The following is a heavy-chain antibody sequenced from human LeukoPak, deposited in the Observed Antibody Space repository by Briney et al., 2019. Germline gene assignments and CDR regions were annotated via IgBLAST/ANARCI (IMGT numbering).Heavy chain of an antibody. CDR2: TYYRSKWSS. Sequence: SQSPSLTCAISGDSFSSNSAAWHWIRQSPSRVLEWLGRTYYRSKWSSDYAGSVKSRITINRDTSKNQFSMQLTAVTPEDTAVYYCAREGGYYYYIDVWEKGTTVTVSS. D-gene: IGHD2-15*01. J-gene: IGHJ6*03. V-gene: IGHV6-1*01. CDR1: GDSFSSNSAA. CDR3: AREGGYYYYIDV.